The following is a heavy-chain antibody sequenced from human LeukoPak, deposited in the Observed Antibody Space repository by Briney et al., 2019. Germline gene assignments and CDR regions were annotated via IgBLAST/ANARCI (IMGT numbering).Heavy chain of an antibody. J-gene: IGHJ5*02. V-gene: IGHV4-59*01. Sequence: SETLSLTCTVSGGSISSYYWGWIRQPPGKGLEWIGYIYYSGSTNYNPSLKSRVTISVDTSKNQFSLKLSSVTAADTAVYYCAREVGSVATTPKYNWFDPWGQGTLVTVSS. CDR3: AREVGSVATTPKYNWFDP. D-gene: IGHD5-12*01. CDR2: IYYSGST. CDR1: GGSISSYY.